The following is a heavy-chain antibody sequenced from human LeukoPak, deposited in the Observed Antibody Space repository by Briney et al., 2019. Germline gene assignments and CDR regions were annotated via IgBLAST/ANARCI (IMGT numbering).Heavy chain of an antibody. V-gene: IGHV3-74*01. CDR2: SDGGGSST. Sequence: GSLRLSCAGSGFTFSNYWMHWVRPVPGKGLVWVSRSDGGGSSTSYADSVKGRFSISRDNARSTLYLQMNSLRAEDTAVYYCARGPGSSGGAYVGDYWGHGTLVTVSS. CDR1: GFTFSNYW. CDR3: ARGPGSSGGAYVGDY. J-gene: IGHJ4*01. D-gene: IGHD3-22*01.